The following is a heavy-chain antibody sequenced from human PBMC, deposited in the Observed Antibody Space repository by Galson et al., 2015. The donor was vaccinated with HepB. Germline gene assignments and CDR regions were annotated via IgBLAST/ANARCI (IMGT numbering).Heavy chain of an antibody. J-gene: IGHJ3*02. CDR3: ARLDRVLDAFDI. D-gene: IGHD3/OR15-3a*01. CDR1: TFTFSNYA. V-gene: IGHV3-30*04. CDR2: ISDDGRNK. Sequence: SLRLSCAASTFTFSNYAMHWVRQAPGKGLEWVALISDDGRNKYYAGSVKGRFTISRDNSRDTLYIQMNSLRPEDTAVYYCARLDRVLDAFDIWGQGTMVTVSS.